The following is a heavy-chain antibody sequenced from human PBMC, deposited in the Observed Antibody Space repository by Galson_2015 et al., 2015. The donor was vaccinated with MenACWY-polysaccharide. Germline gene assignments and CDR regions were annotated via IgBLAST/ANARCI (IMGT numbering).Heavy chain of an antibody. CDR1: GFTFSSYS. V-gene: IGHV3-48*02. CDR3: ARVLKELVGATPDY. CDR2: ISSGGTI. Sequence: SLRLSCAASGFTFSSYSMNWVRQAPGKGLEWVSYISSGGTIYYADSVKSRFTISRDNDNNSLYLQMNSLRDDDTAVYYCARVLKELVGATPDYGGQGTLVPVSS. J-gene: IGHJ4*02. D-gene: IGHD1-26*01.